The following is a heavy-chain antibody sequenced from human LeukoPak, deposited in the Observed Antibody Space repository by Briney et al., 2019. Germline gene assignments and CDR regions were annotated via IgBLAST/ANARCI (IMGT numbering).Heavy chain of an antibody. CDR1: GFTFSSYA. V-gene: IGHV3-30*04. CDR2: ISYDGSNK. J-gene: IGHJ6*04. Sequence: GGSLRLSCAASGFTFSSYAMHWVRQAPGKGLEWVAVISYDGSNKYYADSVEGRFTISRDNSKNTLYLQMNSLRAEDTAVYYCARVLGLLWFGESFYGMDVWGKGTTVTVSS. D-gene: IGHD3-10*01. CDR3: ARVLGLLWFGESFYGMDV.